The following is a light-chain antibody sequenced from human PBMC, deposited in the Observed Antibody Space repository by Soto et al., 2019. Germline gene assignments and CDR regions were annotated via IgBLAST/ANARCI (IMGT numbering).Light chain of an antibody. V-gene: IGKV1-5*03. CDR2: KAS. J-gene: IGKJ4*01. CDR1: QSISSW. CDR3: QHYDNLPLT. Sequence: DIQMTQSPSTLSASVGDRVTITCRASQSISSWLAWYQQKPGKAPKLLIYKASSLESGVPSRFSGSGSGTDFTFTISSLQPEDIATYYCQHYDNLPLTFGGGTKVDIK.